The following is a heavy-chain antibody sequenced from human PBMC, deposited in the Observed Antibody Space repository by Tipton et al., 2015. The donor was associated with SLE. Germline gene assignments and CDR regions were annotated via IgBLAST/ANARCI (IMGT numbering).Heavy chain of an antibody. CDR1: GFTFRNYA. D-gene: IGHD3-16*01. Sequence: GSLRLSCAASGFTFRNYALNWVRQAAGKGLEWVSTIIDSGGRTYFADSVKGRFTISRDDSKKTVYLQMNGLRAEDTAVYYCAKSEWGGAGATFDSWGQGTLVTVSS. J-gene: IGHJ4*02. CDR2: IIDSGGRT. V-gene: IGHV3-23*01. CDR3: AKSEWGGAGATFDS.